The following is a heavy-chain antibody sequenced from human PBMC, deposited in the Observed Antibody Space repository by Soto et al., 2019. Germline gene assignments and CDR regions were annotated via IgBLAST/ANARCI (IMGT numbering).Heavy chain of an antibody. J-gene: IGHJ4*02. Sequence: PSETLSLTCAVSGGSISRGGYSWSWIRQPPGKGLEWIGYIYHSGSTYYNPSLKSRVTISVDRSKNQFSLKLSSVTAADTAVYYCARRAYDFWRGRRYSFDYWGQAIRVTVSS. CDR3: ARRAYDFWRGRRYSFDY. CDR2: IYHSGST. CDR1: GGSISRGGYS. D-gene: IGHD3-3*01. V-gene: IGHV4-30-2*01.